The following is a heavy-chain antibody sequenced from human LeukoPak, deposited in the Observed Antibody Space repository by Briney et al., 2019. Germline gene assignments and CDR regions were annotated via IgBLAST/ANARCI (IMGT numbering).Heavy chain of an antibody. CDR1: GFTFSSYW. Sequence: PGRSLRLSCAASGFTFSSYWMHWVRQAPGKGLVWVSRINSDGSSTNYADTVKGRFTISRDNAKNTLYLQMNSLRAEDTAVYYCVRGGVAAGFDYWGQGTLVTVPS. D-gene: IGHD2-15*01. CDR3: VRGGVAAGFDY. CDR2: INSDGSST. V-gene: IGHV3-74*01. J-gene: IGHJ4*02.